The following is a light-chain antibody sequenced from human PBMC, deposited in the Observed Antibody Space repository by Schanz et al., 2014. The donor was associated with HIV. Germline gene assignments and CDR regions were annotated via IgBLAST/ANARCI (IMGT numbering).Light chain of an antibody. V-gene: IGKV3-20*01. Sequence: EIVLTQSPGTLSLSPGERATLSCRASQSVSSSYLAWYQQKPGQAPRLLIYGASSRATGIPARFSGSGSGTEFTLTISRLEPEDFAVYYCQQYGSSLPGAFGQGTKVEV. CDR1: QSVSSSY. CDR2: GAS. CDR3: QQYGSSLPGA. J-gene: IGKJ1*01.